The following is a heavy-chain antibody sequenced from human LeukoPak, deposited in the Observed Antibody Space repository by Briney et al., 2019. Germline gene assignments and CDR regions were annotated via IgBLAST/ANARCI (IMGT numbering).Heavy chain of an antibody. Sequence: GGSLRLSCAASGFTFSSYSMNWVSQAPGKGLEWVSSISSSSSYIYYADSVKGRFTISRDNAKNSLYLQMNSLRAEDTAVYYCARDIGGDFPRELQHWGQGTLVTVSS. CDR2: ISSSSSYI. CDR1: GFTFSSYS. V-gene: IGHV3-21*01. D-gene: IGHD2-21*02. CDR3: ARDIGGDFPRELQH. J-gene: IGHJ1*01.